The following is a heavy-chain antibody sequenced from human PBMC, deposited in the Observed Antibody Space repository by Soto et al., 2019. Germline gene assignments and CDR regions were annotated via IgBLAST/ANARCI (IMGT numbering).Heavy chain of an antibody. CDR3: VRDAREWNVQSENYFYGVDV. Sequence: QVQLVQSGAEVKKPGASVKVSCQASGYTFDNYGISWVRQAPGQGPEWMGWINVYNGETKYADKLQGRITMTTDTYTSTAYMDLRSLRSDDTAVYYCVRDAREWNVQSENYFYGVDVWGQGTTVIVSS. CDR1: GYTFDNYG. CDR2: INVYNGET. V-gene: IGHV1-18*01. D-gene: IGHD1-1*01. J-gene: IGHJ6*02.